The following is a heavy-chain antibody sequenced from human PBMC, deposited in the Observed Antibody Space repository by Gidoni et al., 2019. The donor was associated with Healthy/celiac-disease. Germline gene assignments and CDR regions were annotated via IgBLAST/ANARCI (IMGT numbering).Heavy chain of an antibody. D-gene: IGHD6-19*01. V-gene: IGHV3-21*01. Sequence: EVQLVESGGGLVKPGGSLRLSCAASGFTFSSYSKNWVRQAPGQGLEWVSSISSSSRYIYYADSGKGRFTISRDKAKNSLYLQMNSLRAEDTAVYYCARGGGSSGPNEYGMDVWGQGTTVTVSS. CDR2: ISSSSRYI. CDR1: GFTFSSYS. CDR3: ARGGGSSGPNEYGMDV. J-gene: IGHJ6*02.